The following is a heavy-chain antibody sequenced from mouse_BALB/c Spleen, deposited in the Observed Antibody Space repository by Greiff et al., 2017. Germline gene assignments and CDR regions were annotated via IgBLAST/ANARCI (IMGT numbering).Heavy chain of an antibody. V-gene: IGHV5-6-5*01. CDR2: ISSGGST. J-gene: IGHJ2*01. CDR3: AREGDLGDY. D-gene: IGHD4-1*01. CDR1: GFTFSSYA. Sequence: EVQLVESGGGLVKPGGSLKLSCAASGFTFSSYAMSWVRQTPEKRLEWVASISSGGSTYYPDSVKGRVTISRDNARNILYLQMSSLRSEDTAMYYCAREGDLGDYWGQGTTLTVSS.